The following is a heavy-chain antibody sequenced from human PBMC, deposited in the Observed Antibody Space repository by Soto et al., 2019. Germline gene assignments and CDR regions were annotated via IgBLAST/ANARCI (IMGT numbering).Heavy chain of an antibody. CDR2: ISYDGTNK. Sequence: QVQLVESGGGEVQPGRSLTISCAASEFTFSTYGMHWVRQTPGKGLEWVAVISYDGTNKFYSDSVKGRFTISRDNFKNTLTLQTNSLRADDTAVYSCAKDLQSYGDYDYYCYGMDVWGLGTRVTVSS. CDR1: EFTFSTYG. D-gene: IGHD4-17*01. J-gene: IGHJ6*02. CDR3: AKDLQSYGDYDYYCYGMDV. V-gene: IGHV3-30*18.